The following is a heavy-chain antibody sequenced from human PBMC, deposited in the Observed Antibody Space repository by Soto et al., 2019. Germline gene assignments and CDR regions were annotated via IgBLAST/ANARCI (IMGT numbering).Heavy chain of an antibody. Sequence: PGGSLRLSCAASGFTFSSYSMNWVRQAPGKGLEWVSSISSSSSDIYYADSVKGRFTISRDNSKNSLYLQMNSLRAEDTAVYYCAKDTHCTGRSFLILVSHYYGMDVWCQAITVTVS. CDR3: AKDTHCTGRSFLILVSHYYGMDV. D-gene: IGHD2-15*01. CDR1: GFTFSSYS. CDR2: ISSSSSDI. J-gene: IGHJ6*02. V-gene: IGHV3-21*01.